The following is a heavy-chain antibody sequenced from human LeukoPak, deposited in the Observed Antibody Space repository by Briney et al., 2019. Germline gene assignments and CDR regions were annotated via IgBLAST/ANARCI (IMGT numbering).Heavy chain of an antibody. D-gene: IGHD1-1*01. Sequence: PSETLSLTCTVSGGSISTYYWSWIRQPPGKGLEWIGYIFYSGGTSYNPSLKSRLTISVDTSKNQFSLILSSVTAADTAVYYCARGGETGTTRGLFDPWGQGILVTVSS. CDR1: GGSISTYY. CDR3: ARGGETGTTRGLFDP. V-gene: IGHV4-59*01. CDR2: IFYSGGT. J-gene: IGHJ5*02.